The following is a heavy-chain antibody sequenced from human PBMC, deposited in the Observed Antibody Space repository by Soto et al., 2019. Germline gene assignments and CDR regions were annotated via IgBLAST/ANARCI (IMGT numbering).Heavy chain of an antibody. Sequence: QVQLVQSGPEVKKPGSSVKVSCKASGGTFSRCAINWVRQAPGQGLEWMGGITPMFGKPTYAQKFQGRVTITADESTSTGYLELRSLSSDDTAVCYCARDGALYDSSGYYFLYWGQGSLVAVSA. CDR1: GGTFSRCA. CDR2: ITPMFGKP. V-gene: IGHV1-69*01. D-gene: IGHD3-22*01. CDR3: ARDGALYDSSGYYFLY. J-gene: IGHJ4*02.